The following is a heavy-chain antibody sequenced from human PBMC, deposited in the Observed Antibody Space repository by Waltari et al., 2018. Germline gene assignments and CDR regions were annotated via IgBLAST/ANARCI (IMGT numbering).Heavy chain of an antibody. Sequence: QVQLQESGPGLVEPSETVSLTCAVSGASITSYFWNSVRQPPGEELGWIAYDHNSGGTKYKPSVSSLATKSVERSGSQVSVTLTSATAGNTAVYYCAQLNGTNRCFDSSGQGTMVTVSS. CDR1: GASITSYF. J-gene: IGHJ4*02. CDR3: AQLNGTNRCFDS. V-gene: IGHV4-59*12. CDR2: DHNSGGT. D-gene: IGHD1-1*01.